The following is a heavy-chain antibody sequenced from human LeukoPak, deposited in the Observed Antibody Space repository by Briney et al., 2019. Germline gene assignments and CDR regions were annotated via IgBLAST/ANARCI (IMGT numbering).Heavy chain of an antibody. CDR3: ARAFIRGDSSGYHAFDI. V-gene: IGHV3-30*03. J-gene: IGHJ3*02. CDR2: ISYDGSDK. Sequence: GGSLRLSCAASGFTLSSQGMHWVRQAPGKGLEWVAAISYDGSDKYYADSVKGRFTISRDNAKNSLYLQMNSLRAEDTAVYYCARAFIRGDSSGYHAFDIWGQGTMVTVSS. CDR1: GFTLSSQG. D-gene: IGHD3-22*01.